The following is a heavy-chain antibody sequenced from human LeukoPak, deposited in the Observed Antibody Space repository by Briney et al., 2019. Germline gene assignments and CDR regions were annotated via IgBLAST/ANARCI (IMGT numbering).Heavy chain of an antibody. Sequence: PSETLSLTCAVYGGSFSGYFWSWIRPPPGKGLEWIGEINHSGSTNYNPSLKSRVTISVDTSKNQFSLKLSSVTAADTAVYYCARGHYDFWSGYYGPFDYWGQGTLVTVSS. CDR2: INHSGST. D-gene: IGHD3-3*01. V-gene: IGHV4-34*01. J-gene: IGHJ4*02. CDR1: GGSFSGYF. CDR3: ARGHYDFWSGYYGPFDY.